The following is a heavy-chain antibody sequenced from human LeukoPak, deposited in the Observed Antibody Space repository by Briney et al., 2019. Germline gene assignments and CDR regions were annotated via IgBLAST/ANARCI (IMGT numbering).Heavy chain of an antibody. J-gene: IGHJ4*02. CDR2: ISGDGGST. D-gene: IGHD4-23*01. Sequence: GGSLRLSCAASGFTFDDYAMHWVRQAPGKGLEWVSLISGDGGSTYYADSVKGRFTISRDNSKNSLYLQVNSLRTEDTALYYCAKDTSGDYGGNQWGQGTLVTVSS. V-gene: IGHV3-43*02. CDR3: AKDTSGDYGGNQ. CDR1: GFTFDDYA.